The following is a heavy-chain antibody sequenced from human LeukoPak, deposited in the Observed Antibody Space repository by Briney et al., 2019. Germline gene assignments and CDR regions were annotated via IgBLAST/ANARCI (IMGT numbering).Heavy chain of an antibody. CDR3: ARVREQQLADGEYYFDY. CDR2: IYQSGTT. D-gene: IGHD6-13*01. Sequence: PSETLSLTCTVSGGSISFGGYYWSWIRQTPEKGLEWIGYIYQSGTTYYNPSLKSRVTISVDTSKNQFSLKLSSVTAADTAVYYCARVREQQLADGEYYFDYWGQGTLVTVSS. V-gene: IGHV4-30-4*01. CDR1: GGSISFGGYY. J-gene: IGHJ4*02.